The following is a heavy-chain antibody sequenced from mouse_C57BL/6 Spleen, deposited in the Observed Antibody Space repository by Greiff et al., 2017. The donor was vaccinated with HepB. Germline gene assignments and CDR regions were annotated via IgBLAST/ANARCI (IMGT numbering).Heavy chain of an antibody. CDR3: ARSGTTVVATHWYFDV. V-gene: IGHV1-22*01. CDR2: INPNNGGT. CDR1: GYTFTDYN. D-gene: IGHD1-1*01. J-gene: IGHJ1*03. Sequence: EVQLQQSGPELVKPGASVKMSCKASGYTFTDYNMHWVKQSHGKSLEWIGYINPNNGGTSYNQKFKGKATLTVNKSSSTAYMELRSLTSEDSAVYYCARSGTTVVATHWYFDVWGTGTTVTVSS.